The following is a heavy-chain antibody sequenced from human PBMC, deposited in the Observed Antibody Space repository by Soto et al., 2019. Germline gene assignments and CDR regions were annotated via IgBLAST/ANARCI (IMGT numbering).Heavy chain of an antibody. J-gene: IGHJ4*02. CDR3: AKVRPEFY. Sequence: EVQLLESGGGLVQPGASLRLSCAASGFAFITFAMTWIRQAPGKGLEWVSAISGIGDTTYYADSVKCRFTTSRDNSNNTLDLQMSSLRAEDTAVYYCAKVRPEFYWGQGTLVTVSS. D-gene: IGHD3-10*01. CDR2: ISGIGDTT. CDR1: GFAFITFA. V-gene: IGHV3-23*01.